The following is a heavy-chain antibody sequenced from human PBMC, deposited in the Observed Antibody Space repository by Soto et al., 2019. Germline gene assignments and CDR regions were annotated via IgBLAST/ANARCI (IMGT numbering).Heavy chain of an antibody. D-gene: IGHD1-7*01. Sequence: QVQLVQSGAEVKKPGSSVKVSCKASGGTFSSYAISWVRQAPGQGLEWMGGIIPIFGTANYAQKFQGRVTITADECTSTAYMELSSLRSEDTAVYYCARGSYNWSYDGEYGMDVWGQGTTVTVSS. J-gene: IGHJ6*02. CDR3: ARGSYNWSYDGEYGMDV. V-gene: IGHV1-69*12. CDR1: GGTFSSYA. CDR2: IIPIFGTA.